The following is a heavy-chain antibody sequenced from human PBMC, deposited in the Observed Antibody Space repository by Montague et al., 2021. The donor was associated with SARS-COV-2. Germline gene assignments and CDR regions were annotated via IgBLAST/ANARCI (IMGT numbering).Heavy chain of an antibody. V-gene: IGHV4-39*07. D-gene: IGHD6-19*01. J-gene: IGHJ4*02. Sequence: SETLSLTCTFSGGSISTIVNFWGWIRQPPGKGLEWIGSISYTGSTYHNPSLKSRVTMSVDTSKNQFSLKLNSVTVADTAVYYCARGNRITVARTDFDYWGQGTLVTVSS. CDR1: GGSISTIVNF. CDR3: ARGNRITVARTDFDY. CDR2: ISYTGST.